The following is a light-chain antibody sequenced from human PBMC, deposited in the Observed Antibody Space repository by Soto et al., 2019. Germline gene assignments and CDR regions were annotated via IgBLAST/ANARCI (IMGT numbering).Light chain of an antibody. J-gene: IGKJ1*01. CDR2: DAS. CDR1: QSVSSS. V-gene: IGKV3-11*01. Sequence: EIVLTQSPATLSLSPGERATLSCRASQSVSSSLVWYQQKPGQAPRLLIYDASNRATGIPARFSGSGSGTVFTLTISSLEPEDFAVYYCQQRGNWPKTFGQGTKV. CDR3: QQRGNWPKT.